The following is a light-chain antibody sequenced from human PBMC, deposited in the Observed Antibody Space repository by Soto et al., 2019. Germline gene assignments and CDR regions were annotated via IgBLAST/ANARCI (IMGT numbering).Light chain of an antibody. CDR3: QQYNNWPRT. CDR1: QSVASN. CDR2: GAS. Sequence: TVMTQSLVPLSVSPGERATLSCRASQSVASNLAWYQQQPGQAPRLLIYGASTRATGIPARFSGSGSGTEFTLTISSLQSEDFAVYYCQQYNNWPRTFGQGTKVDIK. V-gene: IGKV3-15*01. J-gene: IGKJ1*01.